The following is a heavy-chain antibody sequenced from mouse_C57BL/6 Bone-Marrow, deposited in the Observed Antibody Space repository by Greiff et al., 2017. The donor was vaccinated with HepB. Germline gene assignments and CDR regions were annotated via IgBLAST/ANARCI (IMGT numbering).Heavy chain of an antibody. V-gene: IGHV1-4*01. Sequence: VQLQQSGAELARPGASVKMSCKASGHTFTSYTMHWVKQRPGQGLEWIGYINPSSGYTKYNQKFKDKATLTADKSSSTAYMQLSSLTSEDSAVYYCARSVGGYFDYWGQGTTLTVSS. CDR2: INPSSGYT. D-gene: IGHD1-1*02. CDR3: ARSVGGYFDY. J-gene: IGHJ2*01. CDR1: GHTFTSYT.